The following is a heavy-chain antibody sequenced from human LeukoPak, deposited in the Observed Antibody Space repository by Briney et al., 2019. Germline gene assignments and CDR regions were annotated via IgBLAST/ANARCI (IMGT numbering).Heavy chain of an antibody. Sequence: SETLSLTCSVSGGSMFSYYWNWIRQPPGKGLEWIGYIYSSGITNYNPSLRSRGTISVATSRNQFSLRLTSVTAEDTAIYYCARRAYYDSSGFHPTSVCFDLWGRGTLVTVSS. D-gene: IGHD3-16*01. J-gene: IGHJ2*01. CDR3: ARRAYYDSSGFHPTSVCFDL. CDR2: IYSSGIT. V-gene: IGHV4-4*08. CDR1: GGSMFSYY.